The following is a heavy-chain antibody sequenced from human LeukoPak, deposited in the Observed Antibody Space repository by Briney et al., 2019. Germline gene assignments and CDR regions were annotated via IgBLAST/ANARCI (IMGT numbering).Heavy chain of an antibody. D-gene: IGHD1-26*01. V-gene: IGHV3-23*01. CDR2: ISGSGDNT. CDR1: GFNFRSYA. Sequence: GGSLRLSCAASGFNFRSYAMNWVHQAPGKGLEWVSGISGSGDNTYNADSVRGRFTISRDNSKNTLYLQMNSLRAEDTALYYCAKALSQTGSYYSACDYWGQGTLVTVSS. J-gene: IGHJ4*02. CDR3: AKALSQTGSYYSACDY.